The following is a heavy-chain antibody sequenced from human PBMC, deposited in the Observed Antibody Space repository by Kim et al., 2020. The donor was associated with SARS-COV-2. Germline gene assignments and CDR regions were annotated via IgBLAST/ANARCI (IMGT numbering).Heavy chain of an antibody. CDR2: INSDDSST. D-gene: IGHD1-20*01. J-gene: IGHJ4*02. CDR1: GFTFSSFW. CDR3: ARSIRAMAGLDY. V-gene: IGHV3-74*01. Sequence: GGSLRLSCAASGFTFSSFWMHWVRQAPGKGLVWVSRINSDDSSTSYADSVKGRFTISRDNAKNTLYLQMNSLRAEDTAVYYCARSIRAMAGLDYWGQGTLVTVSS.